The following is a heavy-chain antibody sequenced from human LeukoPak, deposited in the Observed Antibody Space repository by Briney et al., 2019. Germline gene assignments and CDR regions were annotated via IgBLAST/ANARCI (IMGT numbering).Heavy chain of an antibody. V-gene: IGHV3-30*03. CDR2: ISYDGSNK. Sequence: PGGSLRLSCAASGFTFSSYGMHGVRQAPGKGLEWVAVISYDGSNKYYADSVKGRFTISRDNAKNSLYLQMNSLRAEDTAVYYCARGPRGIVATALDYWGQGTLVTVSS. J-gene: IGHJ4*02. CDR3: ARGPRGIVATALDY. D-gene: IGHD5-12*01. CDR1: GFTFSSYG.